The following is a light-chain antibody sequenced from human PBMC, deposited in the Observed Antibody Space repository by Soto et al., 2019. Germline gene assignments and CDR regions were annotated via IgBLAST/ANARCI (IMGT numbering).Light chain of an antibody. J-gene: IGKJ1*01. V-gene: IGKV3-20*01. CDR2: GAS. CDR3: QQYGDSPWT. CDR1: QSVTSSY. Sequence: ETVLTQSPGTLSLSPGERATLSCRASQSVTSSYLAWYQQKPGQAPRLLIYGASRRATGIPDRFSGSGSGTDFTLTISRLEPEDFAVYFCQQYGDSPWTFGLGTKVDIK.